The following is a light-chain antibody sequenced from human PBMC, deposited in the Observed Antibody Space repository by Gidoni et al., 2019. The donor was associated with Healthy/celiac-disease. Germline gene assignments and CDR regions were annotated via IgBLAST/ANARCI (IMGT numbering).Light chain of an antibody. CDR2: GAS. J-gene: IGKJ3*01. Sequence: VLTPSPGTLSSAPGETATLSCRSSQSVSSSYLAWYQQNPGQAPRPLIYGASSRATGIPDRCSGSGSGTDFTLTISRLEPEDFAVYYCQQYGSSPSCTFGPGTKVDIK. CDR3: QQYGSSPSCT. CDR1: QSVSSSY. V-gene: IGKV3-20*01.